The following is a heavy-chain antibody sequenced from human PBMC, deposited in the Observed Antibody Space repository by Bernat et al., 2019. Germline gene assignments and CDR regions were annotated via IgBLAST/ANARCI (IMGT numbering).Heavy chain of an antibody. J-gene: IGHJ4*02. Sequence: EVQLVESGGGLVKPVGSLRLSCAASGFTFSSYSMNWVRQAPGKGLEWVSSISSSSSYIYYADSVKGRFAISRDNAKNSLYLQMNSLRAEDTAVYYCATLGGYSGSYRKDYWGQGTLVTVSS. CDR2: ISSSSSYI. V-gene: IGHV3-21*01. CDR3: ATLGGYSGSYRKDY. CDR1: GFTFSSYS. D-gene: IGHD1-26*01.